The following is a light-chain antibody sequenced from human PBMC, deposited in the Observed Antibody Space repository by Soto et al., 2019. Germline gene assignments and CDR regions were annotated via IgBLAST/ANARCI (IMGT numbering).Light chain of an antibody. CDR2: GAS. J-gene: IGKJ2*01. Sequence: EIVLTQSPGTLSLSPGERAALSCRASQSVSSSYLAWYQHKPGQAPRLLIYGASSRATGIPDRFRGSGSATDFTLTISRLEPEDFAVYSCQQYGSSPPTFGQGTKLEIK. CDR3: QQYGSSPPT. CDR1: QSVSSSY. V-gene: IGKV3-20*01.